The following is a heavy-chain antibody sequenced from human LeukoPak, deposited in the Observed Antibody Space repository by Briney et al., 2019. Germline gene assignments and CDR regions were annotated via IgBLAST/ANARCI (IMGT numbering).Heavy chain of an antibody. V-gene: IGHV3-23*01. CDR3: AKDFSYDFWSGYYDF. CDR2: ISGSGGTT. Sequence: GGSLRLSCAASGFXFSGNGVSWVRQAPGQGLEWVASISGSGGTTYYADSVKGRFTISRDNSKNTVYLQMNSLRAEDTAVYYCAKDFSYDFWSGYYDFWGQGTLVTVSS. D-gene: IGHD3-3*01. J-gene: IGHJ4*02. CDR1: GFXFSGNG.